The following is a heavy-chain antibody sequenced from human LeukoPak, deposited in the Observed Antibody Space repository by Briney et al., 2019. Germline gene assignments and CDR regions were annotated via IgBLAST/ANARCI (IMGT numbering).Heavy chain of an antibody. CDR3: AKGGPYYYDGSGYFHSLDAFDI. Sequence: PGGSLRLSCAASGFMFSNYAMSWVRQAPGKGLEWVAVISYDGSNKYYAGSVKGRFTISRDNSKNTLYLQMNSLRAEDTAVYYCAKGGPYYYDGSGYFHSLDAFDIWGQGTMVTVSS. CDR2: ISYDGSNK. J-gene: IGHJ3*02. D-gene: IGHD3-22*01. V-gene: IGHV3-30*18. CDR1: GFMFSNYA.